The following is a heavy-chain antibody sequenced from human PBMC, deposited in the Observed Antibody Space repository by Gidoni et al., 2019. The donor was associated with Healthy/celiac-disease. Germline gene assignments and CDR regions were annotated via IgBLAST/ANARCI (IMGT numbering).Heavy chain of an antibody. J-gene: IGHJ4*02. Sequence: QVQLQESGPGLVKPSETLSLTCAVPGYSISSGYYWGWIRQPPGKGLEWIGSIYHSGSTYYNPSLKSRVTISVDTSKNQFSLKLSSVTAADTAVYYCASEGITGTTFLDWGQGTLVTVSS. V-gene: IGHV4-38-2*01. CDR2: IYHSGST. D-gene: IGHD1-7*01. CDR3: ASEGITGTTFLD. CDR1: GYSISSGYY.